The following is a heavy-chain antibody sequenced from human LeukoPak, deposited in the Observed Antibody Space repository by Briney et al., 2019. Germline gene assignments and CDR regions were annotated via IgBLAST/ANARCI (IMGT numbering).Heavy chain of an antibody. J-gene: IGHJ3*02. CDR2: ITPSSGGT. CDR1: GYTFTEYY. CDR3: ARAGVWDYSDSSGYHNAAFDI. D-gene: IGHD3-22*01. V-gene: IGHV1-2*02. Sequence: ASVKVSCKASGYTFTEYYMHWVRPAPGQGLEWMGWITPSSGGTNYAQKFQGRFTVTRDTSISTAYMDLTRMRSDDTGVYYCARAGVWDYSDSSGYHNAAFDIWGQGTMVTVSS.